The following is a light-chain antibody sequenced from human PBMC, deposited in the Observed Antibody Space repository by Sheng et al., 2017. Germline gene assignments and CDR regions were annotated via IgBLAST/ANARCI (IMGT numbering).Light chain of an antibody. Sequence: SYELTQPPSVSVSPGQTASITCSGDRLGQKYASWYQQKSGRSPVLVIYQNNKRPSGIPERFSGSNSENTATLTISGTQAMDEADYYCQAWDSTIFVVFGGGTKLTVL. CDR2: QNN. CDR3: QAWDSTIFVV. J-gene: IGLJ2*01. CDR1: RLGQKY. V-gene: IGLV3-1*01.